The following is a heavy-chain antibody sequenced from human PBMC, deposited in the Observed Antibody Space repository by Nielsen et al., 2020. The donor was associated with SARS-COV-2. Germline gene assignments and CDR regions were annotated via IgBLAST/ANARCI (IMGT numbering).Heavy chain of an antibody. CDR1: GYTLTELS. J-gene: IGHJ4*02. D-gene: IGHD5-18*01. CDR3: ARGFGNSYGLEHFDY. Sequence: ASVKVSCKVSGYTLTELSMHWVRQAPGKGLEWMGGFDPEDGETIYAQKFQGRVTMTEDTSTDTAYMELSSLRSEDTAVYYCARGFGNSYGLEHFDYWGQGTLVTVSS. CDR2: FDPEDGET. V-gene: IGHV1-24*01.